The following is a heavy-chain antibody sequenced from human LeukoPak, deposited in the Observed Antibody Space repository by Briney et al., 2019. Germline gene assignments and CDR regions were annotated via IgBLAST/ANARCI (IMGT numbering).Heavy chain of an antibody. CDR2: ISAYNGNT. CDR3: AREGRDGTVTTALDY. V-gene: IGHV1-18*01. CDR1: GYTFTSYG. D-gene: IGHD4-17*01. Sequence: GASVKVSCKASGYTFTSYGISWVRQAPGQGLEWMGWISAYNGNTNYAQKLQGRVTMTTDTSTSTAYMELRSLRSDDTAVYYCAREGRDGTVTTALDYWGQGTLVTVSS. J-gene: IGHJ4*02.